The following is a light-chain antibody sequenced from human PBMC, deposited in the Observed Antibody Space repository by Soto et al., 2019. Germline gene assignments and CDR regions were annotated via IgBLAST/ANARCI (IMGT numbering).Light chain of an antibody. J-gene: IGKJ1*01. V-gene: IGKV1-6*01. CDR3: LQDYNYPWT. CDR1: QGIRND. Sequence: AIQMTQSPSSLSASVGDRVTITCRASQGIRNDLGWYQQKPGKAPKLLIYAASSLQSGVPSRFSGSGSGPDFNLTISSLQPEDFATYYCLQDYNYPWTFGQETKVEIK. CDR2: AAS.